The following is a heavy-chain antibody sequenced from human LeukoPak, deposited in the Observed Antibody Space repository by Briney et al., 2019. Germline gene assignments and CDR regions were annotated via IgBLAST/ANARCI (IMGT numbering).Heavy chain of an antibody. Sequence: PSETLSLTCAVYGCSFSGYYLSWIRQPPGKGLEWIGEINHSGSTNYNLSLKSRVTISVDTSKNQFSLKLSSVTAADTAVYYCARGLIGYYFDYWGQGTLVTVSS. D-gene: IGHD3-16*02. V-gene: IGHV4-34*01. J-gene: IGHJ4*02. CDR2: INHSGST. CDR3: ARGLIGYYFDY. CDR1: GCSFSGYY.